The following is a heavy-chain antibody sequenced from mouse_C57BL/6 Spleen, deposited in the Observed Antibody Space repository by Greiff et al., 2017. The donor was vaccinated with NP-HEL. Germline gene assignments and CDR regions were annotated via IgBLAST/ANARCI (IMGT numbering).Heavy chain of an antibody. J-gene: IGHJ1*03. CDR1: GYTFTNYW. D-gene: IGHD1-1*01. CDR3: ARTDYGSTHWYFDV. V-gene: IGHV1-63*01. CDR2: IYPGGGYT. Sequence: VKLMESGAELVRPGTSVKMSCKASGYTFTNYWIGWAKQRPGHGLEWIGDIYPGGGYTNYNEKFKGKATLTADKSSSTAYMQFSSLTSEDSAIYYCARTDYGSTHWYFDVWGTGTTVTVSS.